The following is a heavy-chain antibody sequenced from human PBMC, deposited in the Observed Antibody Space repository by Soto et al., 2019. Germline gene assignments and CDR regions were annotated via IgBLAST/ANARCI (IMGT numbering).Heavy chain of an antibody. CDR3: AREGEYCSGGSCYDDAFDI. J-gene: IGHJ3*02. D-gene: IGHD2-15*01. CDR2: IGTAGDT. V-gene: IGHV3-13*01. Sequence: GGSMRISCAASGFTFSSYVMPWVRQATGKGLEWVSAIGTAGDTYYPGSVKGRFTISRENAKNSLYLQMNSLRAGDTAVYYCAREGEYCSGGSCYDDAFDIWGQGTMVTVSS. CDR1: GFTFSSYV.